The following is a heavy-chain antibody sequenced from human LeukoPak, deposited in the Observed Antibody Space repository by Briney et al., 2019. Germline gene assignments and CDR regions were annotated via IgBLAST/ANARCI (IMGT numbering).Heavy chain of an antibody. D-gene: IGHD6-13*01. Sequence: ASVKVSCKASGYTFTGYYIHWVRQAPGQGLEWMGCINPNSGDTNYAQMFQGRVTMTRGTSISTAYMELSSLRSDDTAVYYCAKRVAAPGPTFDYWGQGTLVTVSS. CDR3: AKRVAAPGPTFDY. V-gene: IGHV1-2*02. CDR2: INPNSGDT. J-gene: IGHJ4*02. CDR1: GYTFTGYY.